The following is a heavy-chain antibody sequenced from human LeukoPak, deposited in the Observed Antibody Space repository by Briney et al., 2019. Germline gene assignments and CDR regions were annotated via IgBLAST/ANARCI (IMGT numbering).Heavy chain of an antibody. CDR1: GGSVSSGSFY. D-gene: IGHD2-8*01. CDR2: IYYSGST. J-gene: IGHJ5*02. CDR3: ARDYNGDLSWFDP. V-gene: IGHV4-61*01. Sequence: SETLSLTCTVSGGSVSSGSFYWSWIRQPPGKGLEWIGYIYYSGSTKYNPSLKSRVTISVDTSKNQFSLKLSSVTAADTAVYYCARDYNGDLSWFDPWGQGTLVTVSS.